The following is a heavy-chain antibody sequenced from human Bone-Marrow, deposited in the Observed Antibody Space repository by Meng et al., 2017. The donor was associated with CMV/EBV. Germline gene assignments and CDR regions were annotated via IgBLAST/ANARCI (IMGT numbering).Heavy chain of an antibody. D-gene: IGHD3-16*01. CDR2: IDQHGSEK. Sequence: GESLKISCAASGFTFSSYSMNWVRQAPGKGLEWVANIDQHGSEKYYADSVKGRFTISRDNAKNSLYLQMNSLRAEDTAMYYCVRGFWGPWGQGTLVTVSS. J-gene: IGHJ5*02. CDR1: GFTFSSYS. CDR3: VRGFWGP. V-gene: IGHV3-7*01.